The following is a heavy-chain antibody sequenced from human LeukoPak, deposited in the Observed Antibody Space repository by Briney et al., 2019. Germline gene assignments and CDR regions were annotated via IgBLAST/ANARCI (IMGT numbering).Heavy chain of an antibody. V-gene: IGHV1-46*02. CDR2: INPTGGST. J-gene: IGHJ3*02. CDR1: GYNLNTYH. CDR3: ARGIAVAGTPDAFDI. D-gene: IGHD6-19*01. Sequence: ASVKVSCKASGYNLNTYHMHWVRQAPGQGLEWMGIINPTGGSTSYAQKFQGRVTMTRDTSTSTVYMDLSSLRSEDTAVYYCARGIAVAGTPDAFDIWGQGTLVTVAS.